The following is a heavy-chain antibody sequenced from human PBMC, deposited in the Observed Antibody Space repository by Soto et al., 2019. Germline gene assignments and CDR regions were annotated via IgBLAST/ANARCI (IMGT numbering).Heavy chain of an antibody. CDR2: IYSDGTT. Sequence: SETLSLTCIVSGGSISGYYWSWIRQPAGKELEWIGRIYSDGTTNYNPSLKGRGTMSVDTSKKQISLKLTSVTAADTAMYYCARDRGYRSGSFGSWGQGVLVTVS. J-gene: IGHJ5*02. V-gene: IGHV4-4*07. D-gene: IGHD5-18*01. CDR3: ARDRGYRSGSFGS. CDR1: GGSISGYY.